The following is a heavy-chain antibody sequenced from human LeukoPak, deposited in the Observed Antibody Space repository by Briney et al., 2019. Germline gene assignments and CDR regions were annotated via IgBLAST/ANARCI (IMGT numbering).Heavy chain of an antibody. CDR1: GYTFTDYY. Sequence: ASVKVSCKASGYTFTDYYMHWVRQAPGQGLEWMGWINPNSGGTNYAQKFQGRVTMTRDTSISTAYMELSSLRSEDTAVYYCARRDEYSSGWNDYWGQGTLVTVSS. J-gene: IGHJ4*02. V-gene: IGHV1-2*02. CDR3: ARRDEYSSGWNDY. D-gene: IGHD6-19*01. CDR2: INPNSGGT.